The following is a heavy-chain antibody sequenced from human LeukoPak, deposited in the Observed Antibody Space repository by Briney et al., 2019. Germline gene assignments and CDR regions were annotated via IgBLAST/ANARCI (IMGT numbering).Heavy chain of an antibody. CDR1: GLTFSDYY. CDR3: AREASYDSSGYLYYFDY. V-gene: IGHV3-11*01. Sequence: GGSLRLSCAASGLTFSDYYMSWIRQAPGKGLEWVSYISSSGSTIYYADSVKGRFTISRDNAKNSLYLQMNSLRAEDTAVYYCAREASYDSSGYLYYFDYWGQGTLVTVSS. CDR2: ISSSGSTI. J-gene: IGHJ4*02. D-gene: IGHD3-22*01.